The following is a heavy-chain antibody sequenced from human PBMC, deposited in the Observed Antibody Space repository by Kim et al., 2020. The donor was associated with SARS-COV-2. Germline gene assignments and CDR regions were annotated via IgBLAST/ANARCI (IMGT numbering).Heavy chain of an antibody. J-gene: IGHJ6*01. Sequence: GGSLRLSCAASGFTFSNYAMHWVRQAPGKGLEWVAVISYDGSNKYYADSVKGRFTISRDNSKNTLYLQMNSLRAEDTAVYYCARGIAAADPYYYYGMDV. D-gene: IGHD6-13*01. CDR1: GFTFSNYA. V-gene: IGHV3-30-3*01. CDR2: ISYDGSNK. CDR3: ARGIAAADPYYYYGMDV.